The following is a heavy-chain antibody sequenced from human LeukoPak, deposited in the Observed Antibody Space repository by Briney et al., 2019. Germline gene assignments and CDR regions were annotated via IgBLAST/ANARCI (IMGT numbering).Heavy chain of an antibody. CDR2: IRYDGSNQ. J-gene: IGHJ6*03. V-gene: IGHV3-30*02. Sequence: GGSLRLSCAVSGFTLSNYDIYWIRQAPGKGLEWATFIRYDGSNQYYADSVKGRFTISRDNSKNTVFLQMNSLRIEDTAVYYCAKDFDGSGNPKSHMDVWGKGTTVTVSS. D-gene: IGHD3-10*01. CDR1: GFTLSNYD. CDR3: AKDFDGSGNPKSHMDV.